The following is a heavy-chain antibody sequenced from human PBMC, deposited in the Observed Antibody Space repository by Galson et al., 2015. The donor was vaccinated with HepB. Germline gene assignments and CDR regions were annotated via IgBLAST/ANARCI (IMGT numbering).Heavy chain of an antibody. CDR3: ARDQSHDYNNYQGPNAAFDI. CDR2: ISYDGTNT. V-gene: IGHV3-30-3*01. CDR1: GFTFRSYA. D-gene: IGHD4-11*01. J-gene: IGHJ3*02. Sequence: SLRLSCAASGFTFRSYAMHWVRQAPGKGLEWVTVISYDGTNTYYGDSVKGRFTISRDNSKNTLFLQINSLRAEDTAVYYCARDQSHDYNNYQGPNAAFDIGGQGTMVTASS.